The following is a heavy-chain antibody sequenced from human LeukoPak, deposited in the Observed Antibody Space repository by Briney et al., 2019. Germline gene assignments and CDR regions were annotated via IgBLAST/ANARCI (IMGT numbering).Heavy chain of an antibody. CDR3: ARHELRHWATVTTYFDY. V-gene: IGHV4-39*01. Sequence: SETLSLTCTVSGGSISSSSYYWGWIRQPPGRGLEWIGSIYYSGSTYYNPSLKSRVTISVDTSKNQFSLKLSSVTAADTAVYYCARHELRHWATVTTYFDYWGQGTLVTVSS. J-gene: IGHJ4*02. CDR1: GGSISSSSYY. CDR2: IYYSGST. D-gene: IGHD4-17*01.